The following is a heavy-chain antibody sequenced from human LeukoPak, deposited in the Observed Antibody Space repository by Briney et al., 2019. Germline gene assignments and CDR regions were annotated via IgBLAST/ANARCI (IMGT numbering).Heavy chain of an antibody. CDR2: ISYDGSNK. J-gene: IGHJ6*02. D-gene: IGHD5-12*01. V-gene: IGHV3-30*18. CDR1: GFTFSSYG. CDR3: AKALGGYSGYDPYYYYGMDV. Sequence: GGSLRLSCAASGFTFSSYGMHWDRQAPGKGLEWVAVISYDGSNKYYADSVKGRFTISRDNSKNTLYLQMNSLRAEDTAVYYCAKALGGYSGYDPYYYYGMDVWGQGTSVTVSS.